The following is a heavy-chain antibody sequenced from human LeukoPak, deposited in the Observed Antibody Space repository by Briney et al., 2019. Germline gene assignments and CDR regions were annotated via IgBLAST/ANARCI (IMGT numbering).Heavy chain of an antibody. CDR2: ISSRSSYI. CDR3: ARGGGYCGGDCYGIDY. D-gene: IGHD2-21*01. Sequence: PGGSLRLSCAASGFTFSPYNMNWVRQATGKGLEWVSAISSRSSYIYYADSVKGRFTISRDNAKNSLYLQMNSLRAEDTAVYYCARGGGYCGGDCYGIDYWGQGTLVTVSS. V-gene: IGHV3-21*01. J-gene: IGHJ4*02. CDR1: GFTFSPYN.